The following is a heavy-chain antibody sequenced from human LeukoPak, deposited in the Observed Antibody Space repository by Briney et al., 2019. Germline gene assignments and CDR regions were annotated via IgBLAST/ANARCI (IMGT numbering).Heavy chain of an antibody. Sequence: PGGSLRLSCAVSGITLSNYGMSWVRKAPGKGLEWDAGMSGSGGGTNYADSVKGRFTVSRDNSKNTLYLQMKSLRAEDTAVYFCAKRGVVIRVILVGFYKEAYYFDSWGQGALVTVSS. CDR1: GITLSNYG. V-gene: IGHV3-23*01. D-gene: IGHD3-22*01. CDR3: AKRGVVIRVILVGFYKEAYYFDS. CDR2: MSGSGGGT. J-gene: IGHJ4*02.